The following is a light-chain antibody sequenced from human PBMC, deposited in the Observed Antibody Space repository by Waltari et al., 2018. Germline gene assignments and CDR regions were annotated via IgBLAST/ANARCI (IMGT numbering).Light chain of an antibody. CDR1: SSKTGSNL. J-gene: IGLJ3*02. CDR2: RSD. V-gene: IGLV1-44*01. Sequence: QSVLTQPPSASGPPGQRVTISCSGSSSKTGSNLVTWYQPFPGKAPKLLIKRSDHRPSGVPYRFSGSKSGTSASLAINVLQSEDEAAYYCAAWEDSLHGHWVFGGGTKVTVL. CDR3: AAWEDSLHGHWV.